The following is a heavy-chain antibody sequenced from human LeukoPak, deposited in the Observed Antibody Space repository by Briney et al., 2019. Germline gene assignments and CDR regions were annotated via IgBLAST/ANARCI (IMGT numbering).Heavy chain of an antibody. Sequence: GGSLRLSCAASGFTFGTYWMTWVRQAPGKGLEWVANIKEDESEKYYVDSVRGRFTISRDNAKNSLYLQMNSLRAEDTAVYYCAREPGDLSRLDYWGQGTLVTVSS. J-gene: IGHJ4*02. V-gene: IGHV3-7*01. CDR2: IKEDESEK. CDR1: GFTFGTYW. D-gene: IGHD3-16*01. CDR3: AREPGDLSRLDY.